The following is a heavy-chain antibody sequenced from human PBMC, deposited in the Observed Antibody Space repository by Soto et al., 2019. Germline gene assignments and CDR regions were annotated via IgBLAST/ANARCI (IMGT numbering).Heavy chain of an antibody. V-gene: IGHV4-39*01. CDR3: AGQGSWSGSWFDP. Sequence: SETLSLTCTVSGGSIRNTSYYWGWIRQPPGKELEWIGTIYYSGITYYNPSLKSRVSISVDTSKSQFSLNLGSVTAADTAVYYCAGQGSWSGSWFDPWGQGTLVTVSS. CDR2: IYYSGIT. D-gene: IGHD6-13*01. CDR1: GGSIRNTSYY. J-gene: IGHJ5*02.